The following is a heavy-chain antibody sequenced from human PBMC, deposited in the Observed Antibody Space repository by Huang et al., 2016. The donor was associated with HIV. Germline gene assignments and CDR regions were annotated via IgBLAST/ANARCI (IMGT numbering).Heavy chain of an antibody. CDR2: INSDGSST. J-gene: IGHJ4*02. CDR3: ARDPRIQSWLNFFDY. D-gene: IGHD3-22*01. V-gene: IGHV3-74*01. CDR1: GFSISRYW. Sequence: EVQLVESGGGLVQPGGSLRLSCAASGFSISRYWMHWVRHAPGKGRVWVSRINSDGSSTSYADSVKGRFTISRDNAKNTLYLQMNSLRAEDTAVYYCARDPRIQSWLNFFDYWGQGTLVSVSS.